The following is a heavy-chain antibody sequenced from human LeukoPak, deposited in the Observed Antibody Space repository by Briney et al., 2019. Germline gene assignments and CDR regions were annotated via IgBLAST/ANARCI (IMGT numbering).Heavy chain of an antibody. CDR2: MNPNSGGT. CDR3: ARQGSNSSGWYPVDD. V-gene: IGHV1-2*02. CDR1: GYTFTAYY. D-gene: IGHD6-19*01. Sequence: GASVTVSCKTSGYTFTAYYIHWLRQAPGKGLEWMGWMNPNSGGTKYAQTFQGRVTLTRDTSISTAYLELSSLTSDDTAVYFCARQGSNSSGWYPVDDWGQGTLVTVSS. J-gene: IGHJ4*02.